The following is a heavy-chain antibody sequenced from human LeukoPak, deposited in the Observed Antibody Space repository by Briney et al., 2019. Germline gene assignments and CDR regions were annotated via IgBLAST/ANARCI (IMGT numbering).Heavy chain of an antibody. D-gene: IGHD6-13*01. CDR1: GGSISSGSYY. CDR3: ARAAAGPLWGYYYMDV. V-gene: IGHV4-61*09. Sequence: SETLSLTCTVSGGSISSGSYYWSWIRQPAGKGLEWIGHIYTSGSTNYNPSLKSRGTISVDTSKNQFSLKLSSLTAADTAVYYCARAAAGPLWGYYYMDVWGKGTTVTVSS. CDR2: IYTSGST. J-gene: IGHJ6*03.